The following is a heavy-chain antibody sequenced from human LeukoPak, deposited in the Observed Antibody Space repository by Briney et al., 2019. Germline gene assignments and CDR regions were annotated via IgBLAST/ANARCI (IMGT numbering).Heavy chain of an antibody. CDR2: IVVGSGNT. J-gene: IGHJ4*02. D-gene: IGHD1-26*01. CDR3: AADGFLGSRRGYFDY. CDR1: GFTFTSSA. V-gene: IGHV1-58*01. Sequence: SVKVSCKASGFTFTSSAVQWVRQARGQRLERIGWIVVGSGNTNYAQKFQERVTITRDMSTSTAYMELSSLRSEDTAVYYCAADGFLGSRRGYFDYWGQGTLVTVSS.